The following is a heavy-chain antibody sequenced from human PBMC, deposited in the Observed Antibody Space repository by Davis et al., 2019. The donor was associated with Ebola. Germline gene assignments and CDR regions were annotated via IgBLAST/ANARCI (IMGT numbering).Heavy chain of an antibody. Sequence: GGSLRLSCAASGFTFSSYAMSWVRQAPGKGLEWVSAISGSGGSTYYADSVKGRFTLSRDNSKNTLYLQMNSLRAEDTAVYYCAKDRRRPIFGVVIDYWGQGTLVTVSS. D-gene: IGHD3-3*01. CDR3: AKDRRRPIFGVVIDY. J-gene: IGHJ4*02. V-gene: IGHV3-23*01. CDR2: ISGSGGST. CDR1: GFTFSSYA.